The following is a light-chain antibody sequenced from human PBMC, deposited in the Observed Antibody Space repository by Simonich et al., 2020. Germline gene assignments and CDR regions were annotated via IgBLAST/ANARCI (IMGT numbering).Light chain of an antibody. CDR1: QSFSSY. CDR2: DAS. CDR3: QQYGSSLMYT. V-gene: IGKV3-20*01. Sequence: EIVLTQSPATLSLSPGERATLSCRASQSFSSYLAWYQQKPGQAPRLLFSDASNRATGIPARFSGSGSGTDFTLTISRLEPEDFAVYYCQQYGSSLMYTFGQGTKLEIK. J-gene: IGKJ2*01.